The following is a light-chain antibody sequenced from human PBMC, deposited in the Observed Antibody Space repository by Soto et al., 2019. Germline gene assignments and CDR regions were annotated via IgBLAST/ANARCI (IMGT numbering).Light chain of an antibody. CDR1: HDITNY. Sequence: DIPMTQSPSSLSASVGDRVTITCQASHDITNYLNWYQQKSGKAPKLLIYGASSLETGVPSRFSGSGFGTDLSLTISSLQPEDFATYYCQQYDSPPTFGGGTKVEIK. CDR2: GAS. CDR3: QQYDSPPT. V-gene: IGKV1-33*01. J-gene: IGKJ4*01.